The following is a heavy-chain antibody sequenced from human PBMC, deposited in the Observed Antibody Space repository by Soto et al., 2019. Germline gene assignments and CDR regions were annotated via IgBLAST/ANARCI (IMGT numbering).Heavy chain of an antibody. CDR1: GFNFDDYG. Sequence: GGSLRLSCAASGFNFDDYGMNWVRQTPGKGLEWVSIINWNGGSIGYADSVRGRFTISRDNAKNSLYLQMNSLRVEDTALYYCVRGPGIAAAGYCHYWGQGTLVTVSS. V-gene: IGHV3-20*04. CDR3: VRGPGIAAAGYCHY. D-gene: IGHD6-13*01. CDR2: INWNGGSI. J-gene: IGHJ4*02.